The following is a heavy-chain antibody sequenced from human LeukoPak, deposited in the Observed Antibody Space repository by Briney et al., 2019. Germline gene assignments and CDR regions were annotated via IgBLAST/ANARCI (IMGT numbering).Heavy chain of an antibody. Sequence: GGSLRLSCAASGFTFSSYAMHWVRQAPGKGLEWVAVISYDGSNKYYADSVKGRFTIFRDNAKNSLYLQMNSLRAEDTAVYYCATGDYGVHGDYWGQGILVTVSS. CDR1: GFTFSSYA. CDR3: ATGDYGVHGDY. CDR2: ISYDGSNK. J-gene: IGHJ4*02. V-gene: IGHV3-30-3*01. D-gene: IGHD4/OR15-4a*01.